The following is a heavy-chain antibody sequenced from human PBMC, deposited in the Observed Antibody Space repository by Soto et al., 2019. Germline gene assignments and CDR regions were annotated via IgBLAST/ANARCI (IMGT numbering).Heavy chain of an antibody. D-gene: IGHD3-22*01. Sequence: GGSLRLSCGGPGFTFDDYCISWGRQAPGKGLEWVSGINWNGGSTGYADSVKGRFTISRDNAKNSLYLQMNGLRAEDTALYYCARDRDSSGYSDAVDYWGQGTLVTVSS. J-gene: IGHJ4*02. CDR2: INWNGGST. CDR3: ARDRDSSGYSDAVDY. CDR1: GFTFDDYC. V-gene: IGHV3-20*04.